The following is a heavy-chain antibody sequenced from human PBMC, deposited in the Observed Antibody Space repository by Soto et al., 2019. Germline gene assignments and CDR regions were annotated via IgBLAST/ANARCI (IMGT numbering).Heavy chain of an antibody. CDR1: SFTFSNAW. Sequence: EVQLVESGGGLVKPGGSLRLSCAASSFTFSNAWMNWVRQAPGKGLEWVGSIKSKTDGGTIDYAAPVKGRFTISRDDSKNTLSLQRNSLKTEDTAMSYGTTSVSSGGAWGQGTLVSVSS. V-gene: IGHV3-15*07. D-gene: IGHD6-25*01. J-gene: IGHJ1*01. CDR3: TTSVSSGGA. CDR2: IKSKTDGGTI.